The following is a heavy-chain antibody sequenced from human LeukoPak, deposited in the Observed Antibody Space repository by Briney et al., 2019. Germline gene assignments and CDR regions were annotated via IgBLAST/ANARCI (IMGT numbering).Heavy chain of an antibody. CDR3: ARDRGTTNVFNY. CDR1: GYSFTSFY. D-gene: IGHD3-16*01. Sequence: ASVKVSCKASGYSFTSFYIHWVRQAPGQGLEWMGIINAGGGSPRYAQKFQGRVTMTRDTSTSTVFMELRSLSSEDTAAYYCARDRGTTNVFNYWAKGTLVTFSP. J-gene: IGHJ4*02. CDR2: INAGGGSP. V-gene: IGHV1-46*01.